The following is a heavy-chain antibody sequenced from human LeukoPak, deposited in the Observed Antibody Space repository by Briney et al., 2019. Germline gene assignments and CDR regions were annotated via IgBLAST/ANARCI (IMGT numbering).Heavy chain of an antibody. D-gene: IGHD6-19*01. J-gene: IGHJ4*02. CDR1: GFTFSSYS. CDR2: ISSSSSYI. V-gene: IGHV3-21*01. CDR3: ARAGSGWLIDY. Sequence: GGSLRLXCAASGFTFSSYSMNWVRQAPGKGLEWVSSISSSSSYIYYADSVKGRFTISRDNAKNSLYLQMNSLRAEDTAVYYCARAGSGWLIDYWGQGTLVTVSS.